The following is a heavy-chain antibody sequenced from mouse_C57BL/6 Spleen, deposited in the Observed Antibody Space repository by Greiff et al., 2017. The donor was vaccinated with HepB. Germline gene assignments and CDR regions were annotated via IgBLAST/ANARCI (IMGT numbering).Heavy chain of an antibody. D-gene: IGHD2-5*01. J-gene: IGHJ3*01. CDR1: GYAFTNYL. Sequence: VQLQQSGAELVRPGTSVKVSCKASGYAFTNYLIEWVKQRPGQGLEWIGVINPGSGGTNYNEKFKGKATLTADKSSSTAYMQLSSLTSEDSAVYFCARRGYSNYVGFAYWGQGTLVTVSA. CDR2: INPGSGGT. V-gene: IGHV1-54*01. CDR3: ARRGYSNYVGFAY.